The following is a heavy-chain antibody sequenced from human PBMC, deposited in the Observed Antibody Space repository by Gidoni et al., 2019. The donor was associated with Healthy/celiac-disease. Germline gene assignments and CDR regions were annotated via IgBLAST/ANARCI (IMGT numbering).Heavy chain of an antibody. CDR2: IKQDGSEK. J-gene: IGHJ6*02. CDR3: ARDTHYYYGSLYWYYGMDV. CDR1: GFTFSSYW. V-gene: IGHV3-7*03. Sequence: EVQLVESGVGLVQPGGSLRLSCAASGFTFSSYWMRWVRQAPGKGLEWVANIKQDGSEKYYVDSVKGRFTISRDNAKNSLYLQMNSLRAEDTAVYYCARDTHYYYGSLYWYYGMDVWGQGTTVTVSS. D-gene: IGHD3-10*01.